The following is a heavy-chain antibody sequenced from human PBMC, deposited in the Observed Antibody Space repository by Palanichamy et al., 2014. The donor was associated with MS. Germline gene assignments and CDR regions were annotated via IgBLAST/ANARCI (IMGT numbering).Heavy chain of an antibody. D-gene: IGHD6-13*01. CDR3: ARGGIAAFGPHYWYFDL. CDR1: GGSISNYY. J-gene: IGHJ2*01. V-gene: IGHV4-59*01. Sequence: QVQLQESGPGLVKPSETLSLTCTVSGGSISNYYWSWIRQPPGKGLEWLGYIYYSGSTTTYNPSLKSRLTISIDTSKNQFSLKLSSVTAADTAVYYCARGGIAAFGPHYWYFDLWGRGTLVTVSS. CDR2: IYYSGST.